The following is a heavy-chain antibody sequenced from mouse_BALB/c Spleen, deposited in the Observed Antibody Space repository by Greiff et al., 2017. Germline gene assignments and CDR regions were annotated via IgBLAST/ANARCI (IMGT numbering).Heavy chain of an antibody. CDR2: IWAGGST. V-gene: IGHV2-9*02. CDR1: GFSLTSYG. Sequence: VKLVESGPGLVAPSQSLSITCTVSGFSLTSYGVHWVRQPPGKGLEWLGVIWAGGSTNYNSALMSRLSISKDNSKSQVFLKMNSLQTDDTAMYYCARETRYYGSSPWFAYWGQGTLVTVSA. D-gene: IGHD1-1*01. J-gene: IGHJ3*01. CDR3: ARETRYYGSSPWFAY.